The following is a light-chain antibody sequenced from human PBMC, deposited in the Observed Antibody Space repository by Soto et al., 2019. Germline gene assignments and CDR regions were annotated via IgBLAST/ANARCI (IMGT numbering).Light chain of an antibody. J-gene: IGKJ4*01. CDR1: QSISSY. CDR3: LQHNSYPLT. CDR2: AAS. V-gene: IGKV1-17*02. Sequence: DIQMTQSPSSLSASVGDRVTITCRASQSISSYLNWYQQKPGNAPKRLIYAASSLQSWVPSRFSGSGSGTEFTLTISNLQPEDFATYYCLQHNSYPLTFGGGTKVDIK.